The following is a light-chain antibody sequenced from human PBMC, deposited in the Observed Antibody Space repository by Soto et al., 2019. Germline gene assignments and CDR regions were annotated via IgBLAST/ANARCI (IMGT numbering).Light chain of an antibody. CDR2: EVT. J-gene: IGLJ3*02. Sequence: QSALTQPPSASGSPGQSVTISCTGPSSDVGGYKYVSWYQQHPGKAPKLLIYEVTNRPSGVPDRFSGSKSGNTTSLTVSGLQAEDEADYYCSSYAGSNVMFGGGTKLTVL. CDR3: SSYAGSNVM. CDR1: SSDVGGYKY. V-gene: IGLV2-8*01.